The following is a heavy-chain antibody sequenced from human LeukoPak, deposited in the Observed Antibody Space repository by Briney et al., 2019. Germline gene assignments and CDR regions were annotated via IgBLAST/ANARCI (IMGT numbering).Heavy chain of an antibody. CDR2: ISWDGGST. D-gene: IGHD5-18*01. Sequence: GGSLRLSCAASGFTFDDYTMHWVRQAPGKGLEWVSLISWDGGSTYYADSVKGRFTISRDNSKNSLYLQMNSLRTEDTALYYCAKDGGYSYGYYFGYWGQGTLVTVSS. V-gene: IGHV3-43*01. J-gene: IGHJ4*02. CDR3: AKDGGYSYGYYFGY. CDR1: GFTFDDYT.